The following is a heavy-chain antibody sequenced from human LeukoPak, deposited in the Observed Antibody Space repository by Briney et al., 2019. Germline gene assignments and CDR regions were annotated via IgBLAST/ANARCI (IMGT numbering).Heavy chain of an antibody. CDR3: ASQPGTRAFDI. J-gene: IGHJ3*02. Sequence: SVKVSCKASGYTFTSYGISWVRQAPGQGLEWMGGIIPIFGTANYAQKFQGRVTITADESTSTAYMELSSLRSEDTAVYYCASQPGTRAFDIWGQGTMVTVSS. CDR1: GYTFTSYG. D-gene: IGHD3/OR15-3a*01. V-gene: IGHV1-69*13. CDR2: IIPIFGTA.